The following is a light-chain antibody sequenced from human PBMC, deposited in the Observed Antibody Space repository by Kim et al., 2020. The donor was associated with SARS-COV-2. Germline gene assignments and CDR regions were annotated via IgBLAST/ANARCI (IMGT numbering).Light chain of an antibody. J-gene: IGKJ2*01. V-gene: IGKV1-9*01. CDR3: QQLKTYPYT. CDR2: ATS. Sequence: GDRVTITCRASQALTSHLAWYQQTPGKTPKLLIYATSTLQSGVPSRFSGSGSGTEFTLTITSLQPEDFATYYCQQLKTYPYTFGQGTKLEI. CDR1: QALTSH.